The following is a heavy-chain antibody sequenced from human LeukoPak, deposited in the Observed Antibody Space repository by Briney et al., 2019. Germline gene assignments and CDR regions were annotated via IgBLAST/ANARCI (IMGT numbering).Heavy chain of an antibody. D-gene: IGHD2-15*01. CDR1: GGSISSSSYY. J-gene: IGHJ4*02. CDR2: IYYSGST. V-gene: IGHV4-39*07. Sequence: SETLSLTCTVSGGSISSSSYYWGWIRQPPGKGLGGIGSIYYSGSTYYNPSLKSRVTISVDTSKNQYSLKLSSVTAADTAVYYCARGYCSGGSCYGKTSPHPFDYWDQGTLVTVSS. CDR3: ARGYCSGGSCYGKTSPHPFDY.